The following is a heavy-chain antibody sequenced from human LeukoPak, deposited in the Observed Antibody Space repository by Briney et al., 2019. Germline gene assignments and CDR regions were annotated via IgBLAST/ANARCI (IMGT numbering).Heavy chain of an antibody. J-gene: IGHJ4*02. CDR2: IYYSGST. Sequence: SETLSLTCTVSGGSISGYYWSSIRQPPGNGLEWLGYIYYSGSTNYNPSLKSRVIISVDTSKNQFSLKLHSVTAADTAVYYCSSLRYGSGSQGALDYGSDYWGQGTLVTVSS. D-gene: IGHD3-10*01. V-gene: IGHV4-59*01. CDR1: GGSISGYY. CDR3: SSLRYGSGSQGALDYGSDY.